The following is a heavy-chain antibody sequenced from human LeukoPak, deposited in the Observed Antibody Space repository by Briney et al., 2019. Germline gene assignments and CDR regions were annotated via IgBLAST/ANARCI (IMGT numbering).Heavy chain of an antibody. CDR2: IYDSGGT. J-gene: IGHJ4*02. CDR1: AYSISSAYY. CDR3: ARDYFDSTGYTRHFAY. D-gene: IGHD3-22*01. V-gene: IGHV4-38-2*02. Sequence: SESLSLTCIVSAYSISSAYYWGGLRQPPGKRREGIGSIYDSGGTYYNPSLKSRVIISLDTSKNQFSMKLSSVTAADTAVYYCARDYFDSTGYTRHFAYWGPGALVTVSS.